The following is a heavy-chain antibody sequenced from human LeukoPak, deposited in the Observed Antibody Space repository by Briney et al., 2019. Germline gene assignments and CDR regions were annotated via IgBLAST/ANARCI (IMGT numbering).Heavy chain of an antibody. CDR2: ISGSGGRI. Sequence: PGGSLTLSCAASAFTFNTYAMHWVRQAPGKGLEWVSCISGSGGRIYYADSVKGRFTISRDSAKNTLYLQMISLGAEDTAVYYCARETSTAGQYYFDYWGQGTQVTVSS. CDR3: ARETSTAGQYYFDY. V-gene: IGHV3-23*01. D-gene: IGHD6-13*01. CDR1: AFTFNTYA. J-gene: IGHJ4*02.